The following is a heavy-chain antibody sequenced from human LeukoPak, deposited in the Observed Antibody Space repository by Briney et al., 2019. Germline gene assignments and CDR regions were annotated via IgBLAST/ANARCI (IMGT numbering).Heavy chain of an antibody. V-gene: IGHV1-8*01. CDR3: ARDEAARLEGTDMDV. CDR1: RYTFASYD. D-gene: IGHD6-6*01. Sequence: ASVKVSCKASRYTFASYDIDWVRQAPGQGLEWMGWMNPTSGNTGYAQKFQGRVSMTTNTSIDTAYMELTSLRSDDTAVYYCARDEAARLEGTDMDVWGKGTTVTVSS. CDR2: MNPTSGNT. J-gene: IGHJ6*03.